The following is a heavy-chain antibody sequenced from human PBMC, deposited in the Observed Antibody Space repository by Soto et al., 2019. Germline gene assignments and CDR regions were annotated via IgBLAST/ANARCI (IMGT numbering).Heavy chain of an antibody. CDR2: ISTYNGDT. Sequence: QVQLVQSGPEVKKPGASVKVSCEASGYTFTTSGISWVRQAPGQGLEWMGWISTYNGDTNSAQKFQGRVTMTADTSTGTAYMELMSLKSDDTAVYYCARQGSWPYYCYGLDVWGQGTTVTVSS. CDR1: GYTFTTSG. D-gene: IGHD1-26*01. CDR3: ARQGSWPYYCYGLDV. V-gene: IGHV1-18*01. J-gene: IGHJ6*02.